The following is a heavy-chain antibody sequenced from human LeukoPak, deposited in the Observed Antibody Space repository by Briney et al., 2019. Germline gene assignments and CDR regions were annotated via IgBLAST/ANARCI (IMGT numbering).Heavy chain of an antibody. D-gene: IGHD3-10*01. CDR2: INNDGSST. V-gene: IGHV3-74*01. Sequence: GGSLRLSCGASGFTFSSYWMHWVRHVPGKGLVWVSRINNDGSSTSYADSVQGRFTISRDNAKNSLYLQMNSLRAADTAVYYCARLRTGSYVSSWGQGTLVTVSS. CDR3: ARLRTGSYVSS. CDR1: GFTFSSYW. J-gene: IGHJ4*02.